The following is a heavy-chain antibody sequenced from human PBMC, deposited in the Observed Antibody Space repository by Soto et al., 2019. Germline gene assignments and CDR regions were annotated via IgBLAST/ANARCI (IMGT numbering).Heavy chain of an antibody. CDR2: TYYRSKWYN. J-gene: IGHJ4*02. CDR1: GDSVSSNSAA. CDR3: ARELQDIVVVPAAIDY. V-gene: IGHV6-1*01. Sequence: QSQTLSLTCAISGDSVSSNSAAWNWIRQSPSRGLEWLGRTYYRSKWYNDYAVSVKSRITINPDTSKNQFSLQLNSVTPEDTAVYYCARELQDIVVVPAAIDYWGQGTLVTVSS. D-gene: IGHD2-2*01.